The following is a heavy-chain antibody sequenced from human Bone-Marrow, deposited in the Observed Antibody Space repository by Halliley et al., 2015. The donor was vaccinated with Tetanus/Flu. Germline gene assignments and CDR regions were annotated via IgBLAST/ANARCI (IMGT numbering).Heavy chain of an antibody. Sequence: VQLVQSGAEVKKPGESLKISCKGSGYKFASQWIGWVRQMPGKGLEWVGIIYPGDSDTRYSQSFRGQVTISADKSISTAYLQWSSLRASDTAMYYCASHGRDYVWGSYWGGAFDIWGQGTMVTVSS. V-gene: IGHV5-51*03. CDR3: ASHGRDYVWGSYWGGAFDI. CDR2: IYPGDSDT. D-gene: IGHD3-16*01. J-gene: IGHJ3*02. CDR1: GYKFASQW.